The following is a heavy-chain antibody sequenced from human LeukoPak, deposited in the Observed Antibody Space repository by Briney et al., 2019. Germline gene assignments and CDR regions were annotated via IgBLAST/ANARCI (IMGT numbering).Heavy chain of an antibody. CDR3: ARRGRSSSNFDF. V-gene: IGHV5-10-1*01. Sequence: GESLRISCKCSGYIFTNYWITWGRQMPGKGEEWMGMIDPTDSYTNYRPSFQGHVTISTDKSISTAYLQWSSLKASDTAIYYCARRGRSSSNFDFWGQGTLVTVSS. D-gene: IGHD6-6*01. CDR1: GYIFTNYW. J-gene: IGHJ4*02. CDR2: IDPTDSYT.